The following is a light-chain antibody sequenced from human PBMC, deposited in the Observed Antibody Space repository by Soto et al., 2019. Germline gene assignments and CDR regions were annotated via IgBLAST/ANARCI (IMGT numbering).Light chain of an antibody. CDR1: QSVRSN. J-gene: IGKJ4*01. CDR2: GAS. V-gene: IGKV3-15*01. CDR3: QQYYSTPLT. Sequence: EVVMTQSPATLSVSPGERVTLSCRASQSVRSNLAWYQQKPGQSPRLLIYGASTRATGIPARFSGSGSGTEFTLTISSLQSEDFAAYYCQQYYSTPLTFGGGTKVEIK.